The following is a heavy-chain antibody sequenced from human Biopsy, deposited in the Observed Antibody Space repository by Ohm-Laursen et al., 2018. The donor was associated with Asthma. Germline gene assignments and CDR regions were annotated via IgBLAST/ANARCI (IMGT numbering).Heavy chain of an antibody. V-gene: IGHV4-59*07. J-gene: IGHJ4*02. D-gene: IGHD6-19*01. CDR3: VRAVRNEQWLAPFDY. Sequence: SDTLSHTWSVYGGSISSFYWSWIRQSPEKGLEWMGYVYWTGSTNYNPSLKSRVTMSVDTSKNRMFLELTSVTAADTAIYYCVRAVRNEQWLAPFDYWGQGKPVTVSS. CDR2: VYWTGST. CDR1: GGSISSFY.